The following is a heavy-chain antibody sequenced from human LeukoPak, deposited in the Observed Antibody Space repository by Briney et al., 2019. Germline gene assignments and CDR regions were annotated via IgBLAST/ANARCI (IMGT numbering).Heavy chain of an antibody. V-gene: IGHV4-39*07. J-gene: IGHJ4*02. CDR1: GGSISSSSYY. CDR3: ARSGGRFVVVVAARKYYFDY. Sequence: PSETLSLTCTVSGGSISSSSYYWGWIRQPPGKGLEWIGSIYYSGSTYYNPSLKSRVTISVDTSKNQFSLKLSSVTAADTAVYYCARSGGRFVVVVAARKYYFDYWGQGTLVTVSS. CDR2: IYYSGST. D-gene: IGHD2-15*01.